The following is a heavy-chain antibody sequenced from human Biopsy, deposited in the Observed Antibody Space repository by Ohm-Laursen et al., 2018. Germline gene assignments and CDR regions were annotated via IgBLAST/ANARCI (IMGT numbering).Heavy chain of an antibody. Sequence: SLRLSCTASGFTFADFAVSWVRQAPGKGLEWVGLIKTKGFRERTQYAASVEGRFTISRDDSKGVAYLEMSGLKTEDTALYYCTRWYDRSGYHRDLWGQGTLVTVSS. CDR2: IKTKGFRERT. V-gene: IGHV3-49*04. CDR3: TRWYDRSGYHRDL. D-gene: IGHD3-22*01. CDR1: GFTFADFA. J-gene: IGHJ5*02.